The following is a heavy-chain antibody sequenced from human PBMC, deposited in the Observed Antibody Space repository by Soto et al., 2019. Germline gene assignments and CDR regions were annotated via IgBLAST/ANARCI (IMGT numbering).Heavy chain of an antibody. V-gene: IGHV3-23*01. J-gene: IGHJ4*02. Sequence: EVQLLESGGGLVQPGKSLRLSCAASGFTFRNYGMSWVRQAPGKGLEWVSSISGSGTATYYESSVRGRFTIPKDNPRTTLYVEMNSLGVEDKSIYYCARDQGTSYGLYYFDNWGQGTLVTVSS. D-gene: IGHD5-18*01. CDR1: GFTFRNYG. CDR3: ARDQGTSYGLYYFDN. CDR2: ISGSGTAT.